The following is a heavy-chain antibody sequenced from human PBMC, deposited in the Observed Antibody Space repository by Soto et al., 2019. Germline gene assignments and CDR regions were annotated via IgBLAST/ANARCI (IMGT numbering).Heavy chain of an antibody. Sequence: QVQLVQSGAEVRKPGASVKVSCKTSGYHFSRYYIHWVRQAPGKGLEWMGIINPTGGRATYAPKFQGRGAMTTDTSTTTGYLEVTGLKSEETAIYSCSRDRCSSTSCYPDYWGQGTLVTVSS. V-gene: IGHV1-46*03. CDR3: SRDRCSSTSCYPDY. D-gene: IGHD2-2*01. CDR2: INPTGGRA. CDR1: GYHFSRYY. J-gene: IGHJ4*02.